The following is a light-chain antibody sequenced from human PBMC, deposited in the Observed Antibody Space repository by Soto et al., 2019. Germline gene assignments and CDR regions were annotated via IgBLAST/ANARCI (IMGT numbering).Light chain of an antibody. V-gene: IGKV3-20*01. CDR3: QHYNYWPPKT. Sequence: EIVLAQSPGTLSLSRGERATLSCRAGQSVSSSYLAWYQQKPGQAPRLLIYGASSRATGIPARFSGSGSGTDFTLTISSLQSEDFAVYYCQHYNYWPPKTFGQGTKVDIK. J-gene: IGKJ1*01. CDR1: QSVSSSY. CDR2: GAS.